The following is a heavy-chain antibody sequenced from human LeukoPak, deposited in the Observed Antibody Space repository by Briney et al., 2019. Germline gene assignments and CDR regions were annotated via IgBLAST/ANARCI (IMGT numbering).Heavy chain of an antibody. J-gene: IGHJ3*02. CDR3: ARVFPQRGAFDI. CDR2: IYYSGIT. CDR1: GGSIRGYY. Sequence: SETLSLTCTVSGGSIRGYYWSWIRQPPGKGLEYIGYIYYSGITNYNPSLKSRVTISVDTSKNQFSLKLSSVTAADTAVYYCARVFPQRGAFDIWGQGTMVTVSS. D-gene: IGHD2-21*01. V-gene: IGHV4-59*01.